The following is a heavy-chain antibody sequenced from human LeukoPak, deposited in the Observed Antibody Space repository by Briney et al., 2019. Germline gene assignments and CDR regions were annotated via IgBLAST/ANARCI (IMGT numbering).Heavy chain of an antibody. CDR3: ARRNWSYENWLDH. D-gene: IGHD1-7*01. V-gene: IGHV4-39*01. CDR2: IYYTGNT. Sequence: SETLSLTCTVSGGSISSSAYYWGWIRQPPGKGLEWIGSIYYTGNTYYNPSLKSRVTISVDTSNNQFFLKLTSVAAADTAVYYCARRNWSYENWLDHWGQGTLVTVSS. CDR1: GGSISSSAYY. J-gene: IGHJ5*02.